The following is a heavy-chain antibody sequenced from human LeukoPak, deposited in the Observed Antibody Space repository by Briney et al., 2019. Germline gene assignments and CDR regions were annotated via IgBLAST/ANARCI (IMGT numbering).Heavy chain of an antibody. CDR3: ASSGALLWPRFDP. CDR1: GFTVSSNY. V-gene: IGHV3-53*01. Sequence: GGSLRLSCAASGFTVSSNYMSWVRQAPGKGLEWVSVIYSGGSTYYADSVKGRFTISRDNSKNTRYLQMNSLRAEDTAVYYCASSGALLWPRFDPWGQGTLVTVSS. J-gene: IGHJ5*02. D-gene: IGHD3-10*01. CDR2: IYSGGST.